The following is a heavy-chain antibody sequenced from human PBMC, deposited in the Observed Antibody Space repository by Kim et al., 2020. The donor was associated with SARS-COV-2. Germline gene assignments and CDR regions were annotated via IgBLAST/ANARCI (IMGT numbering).Heavy chain of an antibody. CDR2: ISGSGGST. CDR1: GFTFSSYA. V-gene: IGHV3-23*01. D-gene: IGHD5-12*01. CDR3: AKEGGGGYDYSGSFDI. Sequence: GGSLRLSCAASGFTFSSYAMSWVRQAPGKGLEWVSAISGSGGSTYYADSVKGRFTISRDNSKNTLYLQMNSLRAEDTAVYYCAKEGGGGYDYSGSFDIWGQGTMVTVSS. J-gene: IGHJ3*02.